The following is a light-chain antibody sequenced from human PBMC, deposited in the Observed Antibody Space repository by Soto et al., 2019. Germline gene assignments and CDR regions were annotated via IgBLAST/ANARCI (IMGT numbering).Light chain of an antibody. Sequence: EIVLTQSPGTLSLSPGERATLSCRASQSVSSSSLAWYQQIPGQAPRLLIYGASSRATGIPDRFSGSGSGTDFTLTISRLEPEDFAVYYCQQYGSSGTFGQGTKVDIK. J-gene: IGKJ1*01. V-gene: IGKV3-20*01. CDR2: GAS. CDR3: QQYGSSGT. CDR1: QSVSSSS.